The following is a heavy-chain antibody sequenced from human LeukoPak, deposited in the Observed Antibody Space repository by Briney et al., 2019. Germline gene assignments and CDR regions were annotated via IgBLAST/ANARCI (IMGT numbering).Heavy chain of an antibody. CDR3: AKDPPILRWSFDF. D-gene: IGHD4-23*01. J-gene: IGHJ4*02. V-gene: IGHV3-23*01. Sequence: GGSLRLSCVASGFTFSTYAMSWVRRTPGKGLEWVSAITGGGGTTYYADSVKGRFTISRDNSKNTLYLQMNSLRAGDTAVYYCAKDPPILRWSFDFWGQETLVTVSS. CDR1: GFTFSTYA. CDR2: ITGGGGTT.